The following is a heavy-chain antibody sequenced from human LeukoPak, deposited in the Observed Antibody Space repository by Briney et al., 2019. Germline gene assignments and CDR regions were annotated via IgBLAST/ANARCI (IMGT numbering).Heavy chain of an antibody. V-gene: IGHV4-38-2*02. Sequence: PSETLSLTCTVSGYSISSGYYWGWIRQPPGKGLEWIGSIYHRGSTYYNPSLKSRVTISVDTSKNQFSLKLSSVTAADTAVYYCARVLERHSSSWYYFDYWGQGTLVTVSS. CDR3: ARVLERHSSSWYYFDY. J-gene: IGHJ4*02. CDR2: IYHRGST. D-gene: IGHD6-13*01. CDR1: GYSISSGYY.